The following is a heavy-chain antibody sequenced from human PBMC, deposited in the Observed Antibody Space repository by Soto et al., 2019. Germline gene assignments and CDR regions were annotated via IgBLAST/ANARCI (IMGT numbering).Heavy chain of an antibody. CDR2: ISGSGGST. Sequence: EVQLLESGGGLVQPGGSLRLSCAASGFTFSSYAMSWVRQAPGKGLEWVSAISGSGGSTYYADSVKGRFTISRDNSKNTVNLQTNTLSAEDTALYYCARGMNELWGGYQETAPLGIDVWGQQTTVTVSS. V-gene: IGHV3-23*01. CDR3: ARGMNELWGGYQETAPLGIDV. D-gene: IGHD5-12*01. J-gene: IGHJ6*02. CDR1: GFTFSSYA.